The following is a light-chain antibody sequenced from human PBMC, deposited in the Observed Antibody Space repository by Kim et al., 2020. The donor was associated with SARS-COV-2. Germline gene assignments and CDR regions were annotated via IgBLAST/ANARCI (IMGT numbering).Light chain of an antibody. CDR1: QGIRND. J-gene: IGKJ1*01. Sequence: SASVGDRVTITCRASQGIRNDLGWYQQTPGKAPNLLIYAASNLQSGVPSRFSGSGSGTDFTLTISSLQPEDFATYYCLQDYTYPRTFGQGIKVEIK. V-gene: IGKV1-6*01. CDR3: LQDYTYPRT. CDR2: AAS.